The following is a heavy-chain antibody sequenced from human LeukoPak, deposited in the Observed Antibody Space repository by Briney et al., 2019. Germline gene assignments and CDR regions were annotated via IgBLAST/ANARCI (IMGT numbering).Heavy chain of an antibody. CDR3: APRVVVIAAPFDY. D-gene: IGHD2-21*01. CDR2: MRYDGSNR. V-gene: IGHV3-30*02. CDR1: GFTFSSYR. J-gene: IGHJ4*02. Sequence: GGSLRLSCVASGFTFSSYRMHWVRQAPGKGLEWVAFMRYDGSNRYYADSVKGRFTISRDNSKNTLYLQMNSLRAEDTAVYYCAPRVVVIAAPFDYWGQGTLVTVSS.